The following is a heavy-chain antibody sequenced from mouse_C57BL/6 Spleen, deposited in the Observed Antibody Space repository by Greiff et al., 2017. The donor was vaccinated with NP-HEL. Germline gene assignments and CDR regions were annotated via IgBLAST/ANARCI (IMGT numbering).Heavy chain of an antibody. CDR2: IDPSDSYT. CDR3: ARARYGSSYEGYFDV. J-gene: IGHJ1*03. V-gene: IGHV1-50*01. Sequence: QVQLQQPGAELVKPGASVKLSCKASGYTFTSYWMQWVKQRPGQGLEWIGEIDPSDSYTNYNQKFKGKATLTVDTSSSTAYIQLSSLTSEDSAVYCCARARYGSSYEGYFDVWGTGTTVTVSS. CDR1: GYTFTSYW. D-gene: IGHD1-1*01.